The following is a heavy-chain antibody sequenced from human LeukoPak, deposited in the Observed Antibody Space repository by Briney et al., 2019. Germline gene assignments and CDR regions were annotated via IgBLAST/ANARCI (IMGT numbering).Heavy chain of an antibody. Sequence: ASVKVSCKASGYTFTSYYMHWVRQAPGQGLEWMGIINPSGGSTSCAQKFQGRVTMTRDTSTSTVYMELSSLRSEDTAVYYCTRGGYCSSTSCLDFDCWGQGTLVTVSS. CDR3: TRGGYCSSTSCLDFDC. V-gene: IGHV1-46*01. CDR2: INPSGGST. D-gene: IGHD2-2*01. J-gene: IGHJ4*02. CDR1: GYTFTSYY.